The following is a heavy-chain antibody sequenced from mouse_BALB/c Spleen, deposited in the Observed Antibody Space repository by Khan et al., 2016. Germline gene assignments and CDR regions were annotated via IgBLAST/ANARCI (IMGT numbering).Heavy chain of an antibody. J-gene: IGHJ3*01. CDR3: VRPFTTEVAY. D-gene: IGHD1-1*01. CDR1: GFDFSRYW. CDR2: INLDSSTI. Sequence: EVQLQVAGGGLVQLGGSLKLTCAASGFDFSRYWMSWVRQAPGKGLEWIEVINLDSSTINYTPSLKDKFIFTRDNDKNTLNLQLSKVRSVDSALCFCVRPFTTEVAYWGHETLITVSA. V-gene: IGHV4-1*02.